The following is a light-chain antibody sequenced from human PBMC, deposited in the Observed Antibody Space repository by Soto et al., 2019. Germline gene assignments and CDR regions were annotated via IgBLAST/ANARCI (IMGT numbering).Light chain of an antibody. CDR3: QQSYSSPWT. Sequence: DIQMTQSPSSLSAFVGDRVTITCRASQSISSYLNWYQQKPGKAPNILIYAASNLQSGVPSRFSGSGSGTDFTLTISSLQPEDFATYYCQQSYSSPWTFGQGTKVEVK. CDR2: AAS. CDR1: QSISSY. J-gene: IGKJ1*01. V-gene: IGKV1-39*01.